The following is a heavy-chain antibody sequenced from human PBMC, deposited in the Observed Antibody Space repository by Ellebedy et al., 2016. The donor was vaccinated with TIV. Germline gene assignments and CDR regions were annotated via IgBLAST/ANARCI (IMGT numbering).Heavy chain of an antibody. D-gene: IGHD1-26*01. V-gene: IGHV1-18*01. CDR1: GGTFSSYA. CDR2: ISAYNGNT. Sequence: AASVKVSCKASGGTFSSYAISWVRQAPGQGLEWMGWISAYNGNTNYAQKLQGRVTMTTDTSTSTAYMELRSLRSDDTAVYYCARVMVGAQADFDYWGQGTLVTVSS. CDR3: ARVMVGAQADFDY. J-gene: IGHJ4*02.